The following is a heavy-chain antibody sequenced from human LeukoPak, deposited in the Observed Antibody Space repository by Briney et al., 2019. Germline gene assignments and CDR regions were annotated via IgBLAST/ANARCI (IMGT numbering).Heavy chain of an antibody. J-gene: IGHJ4*02. CDR1: GYTFIGYY. Sequence: ASVKVSCKASGYTFIGYYMHWVRQAPGQGLEWMGWINPNSGGTNYAQKFQGRVTMTRDTSISTAYMELSRLRSDDTAVYYCAREAWELRGLPFDYWGQGTLVTVSS. CDR3: AREAWELRGLPFDY. V-gene: IGHV1-2*02. CDR2: INPNSGGT. D-gene: IGHD1-26*01.